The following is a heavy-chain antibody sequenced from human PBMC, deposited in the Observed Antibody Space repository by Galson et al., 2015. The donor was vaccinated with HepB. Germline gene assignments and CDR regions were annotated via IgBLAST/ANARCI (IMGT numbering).Heavy chain of an antibody. J-gene: IGHJ4*02. V-gene: IGHV5-51*01. CDR3: SRLRGGDYALDY. Sequence: QSRAEVTKPGESLKISCQGSGSNFTNYWIGWVRQMPGRGPEWMGIIHPGDSDIIYSPSFQGQVTISADKSIRAAYLQWSSLKASGTAMYYCSRLRGGDYALDYWGQGTLVTVSS. D-gene: IGHD4-17*01. CDR2: IHPGDSDI. CDR1: GSNFTNYW.